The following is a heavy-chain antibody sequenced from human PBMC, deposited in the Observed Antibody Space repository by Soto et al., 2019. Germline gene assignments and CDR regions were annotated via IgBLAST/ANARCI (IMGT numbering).Heavy chain of an antibody. CDR3: ARSRNGAVPDSINC. V-gene: IGHV3-30-3*01. J-gene: IGHJ4*02. CDR1: GFTLSRFA. Sequence: VGSPRISCAAPGFTLSRFAMHWVRPAPGEGLEWGAGISRDGSSKYYGDSVKGRFPVSRDNSNNTFYLSMTSLRPDDTAVFYCARSRNGAVPDSINCSGKGTLVTVAS. D-gene: IGHD2-8*01. CDR2: ISRDGSSK.